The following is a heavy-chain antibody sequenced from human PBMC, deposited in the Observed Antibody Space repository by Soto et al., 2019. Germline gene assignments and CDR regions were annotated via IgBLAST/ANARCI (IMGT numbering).Heavy chain of an antibody. V-gene: IGHV3-21*01. CDR1: GFTFSSYS. CDR3: ARDRERFDP. J-gene: IGHJ5*02. Sequence: EVQLVESGGGLVKPGGSLRLSCAASGFTFSSYSMNWVRQAPGKGLEWVSSISGSSTYIYYADSVEGRFTISRDNAKNPLYLQMDDLRADDTAVYYCARDRERFDPWGQGTLVTVSS. CDR2: ISGSSTYI.